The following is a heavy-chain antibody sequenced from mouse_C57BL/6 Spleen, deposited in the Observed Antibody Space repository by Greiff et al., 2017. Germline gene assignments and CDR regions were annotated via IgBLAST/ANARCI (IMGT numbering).Heavy chain of an antibody. Sequence: VQLQQSGPELVQPGASVKMSCKASGYTFTAYNMHWVKQSHGKSLEWIGYINPNNSGTSYNQKFKGKATLTVNKSSCPAYMELRSLTSEDSAVYYCVRDYYVSCPFAYWGQGTLVTVSA. CDR3: VRDYYVSCPFAY. V-gene: IGHV1-22*01. D-gene: IGHD1-1*01. CDR1: GYTFTAYN. J-gene: IGHJ3*01. CDR2: INPNNSGT.